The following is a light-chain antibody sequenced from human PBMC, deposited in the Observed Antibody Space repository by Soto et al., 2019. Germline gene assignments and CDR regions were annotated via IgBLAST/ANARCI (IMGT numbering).Light chain of an antibody. Sequence: EIVMTQSPATLSVSPGERATLSCRASQSVSSNLAWYQQKPGQAHRLLIYGASTRATGIPDRFSGSGSGTEFPLTISSLQSEDFAVYYCQQYNNWPRTFGQGTKVEIK. V-gene: IGKV3-15*01. CDR1: QSVSSN. CDR3: QQYNNWPRT. J-gene: IGKJ1*01. CDR2: GAS.